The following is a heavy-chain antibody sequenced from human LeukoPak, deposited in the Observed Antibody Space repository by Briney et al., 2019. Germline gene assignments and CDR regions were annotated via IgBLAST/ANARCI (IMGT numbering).Heavy chain of an antibody. D-gene: IGHD2-2*01. J-gene: IGHJ4*02. Sequence: PGGSLRLSCAASGFTFSSFALSWVRQPPGTGLEWVSALSGSGSSTFYADSVKGRFTISRDNSNNTLYLQMNSLRAEDTALYYCVKRSISSTFFRDYYFDYWGQGTLVTVSS. CDR2: LSGSGSST. V-gene: IGHV3-23*01. CDR1: GFTFSSFA. CDR3: VKRSISSTFFRDYYFDY.